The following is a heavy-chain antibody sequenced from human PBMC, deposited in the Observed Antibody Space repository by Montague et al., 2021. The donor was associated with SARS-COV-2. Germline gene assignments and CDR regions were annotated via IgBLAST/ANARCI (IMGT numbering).Heavy chain of an antibody. J-gene: IGHJ6*02. V-gene: IGHV3-23*01. D-gene: IGHD3-10*01. Sequence: SLRLSLAASGFTFSNSAMNWVRQAPGKGLEWVSGSSGSDGGTHYADSVKGRFTISRDNSKNVLYLQMNNLRAEDTALYYCAKDSYYYGLGYGMDVWGQGTTVTVSS. CDR2: SSGSDGGT. CDR1: GFTFSNSA. CDR3: AKDSYYYGLGYGMDV.